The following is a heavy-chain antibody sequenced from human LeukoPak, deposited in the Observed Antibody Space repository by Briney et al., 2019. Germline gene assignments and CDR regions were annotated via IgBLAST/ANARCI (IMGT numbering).Heavy chain of an antibody. D-gene: IGHD2-15*01. CDR1: GYTLTELS. J-gene: IGHJ6*03. Sequence: GSVKVSCKVSGYTLTELSMHWVRQAPGKGLEWMGDFDPEDGETIYAQKFQGRVTMTEDTSTDTAYMELSSLRSEDTAVYYCATAPLLTKYYYYMDVWGKGTTVTVSS. CDR2: FDPEDGET. V-gene: IGHV1-24*01. CDR3: ATAPLLTKYYYYMDV.